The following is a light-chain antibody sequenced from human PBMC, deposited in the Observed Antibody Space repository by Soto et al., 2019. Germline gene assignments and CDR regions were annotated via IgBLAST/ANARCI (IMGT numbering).Light chain of an antibody. CDR1: QSVSTF. CDR2: DAS. V-gene: IGKV3-11*01. J-gene: IGKJ4*01. CDR3: QQRSSWPLT. Sequence: EIGLTQSPATLSLSAGERATLSWRASQSVSTFLAWYQQKHGQAPRLLIYDASKRVTGIPARFSGSGYGTDLNLTISSLEPEDFAVYYCQQRSSWPLTFGGGTKVDIK.